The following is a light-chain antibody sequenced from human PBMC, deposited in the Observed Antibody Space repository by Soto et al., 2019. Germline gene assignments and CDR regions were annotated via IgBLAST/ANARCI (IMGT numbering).Light chain of an antibody. J-gene: IGKJ5*01. Sequence: EIVLTQSPGTLSLSPGERATLSCSAIQSVSRNYLAWYQQKHGQAPRLLTYGASTRATGIPDRFSGSGSGTDFTLTISRLEPEDFAVYYCQQYGSSPPYTFGQGTRLEIK. CDR3: QQYGSSPPYT. CDR1: QSVSRNY. V-gene: IGKV3-20*01. CDR2: GAS.